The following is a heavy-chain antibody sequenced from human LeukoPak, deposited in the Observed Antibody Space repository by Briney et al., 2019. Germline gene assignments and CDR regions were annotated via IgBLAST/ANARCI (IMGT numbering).Heavy chain of an antibody. V-gene: IGHV3-11*01. D-gene: IGHD3-16*01. J-gene: IGHJ4*02. CDR1: GLTFSDYY. Sequence: GGSLRLSCAASGLTFSDYYMSWIRQAPGKGLGWVSYISSSGSIIYYADSVKGRFTISRDNAKNSLYLQMNSLRAEDTAVYYCARDGGAYYFDYWGQGTLVTVSS. CDR2: ISSSGSII. CDR3: ARDGGAYYFDY.